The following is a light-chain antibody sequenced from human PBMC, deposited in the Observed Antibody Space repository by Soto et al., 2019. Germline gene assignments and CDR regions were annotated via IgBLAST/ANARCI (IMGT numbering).Light chain of an antibody. V-gene: IGLV2-14*01. Sequence: QSALTQPASVSGSPGQSITISCTGTSSDVGGYNYVSWYQQHPGKAPKLMIYEVNNRPSGVSNRFSGSKSGNTASLTISGLQAEDEADYYCSSYTSSDTPYVVFGGGTKLTVL. CDR2: EVN. CDR3: SSYTSSDTPYVV. CDR1: SSDVGGYNY. J-gene: IGLJ2*01.